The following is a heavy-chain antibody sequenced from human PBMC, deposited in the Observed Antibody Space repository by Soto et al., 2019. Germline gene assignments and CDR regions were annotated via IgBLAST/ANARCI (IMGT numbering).Heavy chain of an antibody. J-gene: IGHJ4*02. CDR1: GFTFSFNW. V-gene: IGHV3-7*03. Sequence: GALSLSCAASGFTFSFNWMSWVRQAPGKGLGWVANIKQDESEKYYADSVKGRFTISRDNAKKSLYLQMNSLRAEDTAVYYCARDRSDCSGGSCHGYFDYWGQGTLVTVSS. CDR2: IKQDESEK. CDR3: ARDRSDCSGGSCHGYFDY. D-gene: IGHD2-15*01.